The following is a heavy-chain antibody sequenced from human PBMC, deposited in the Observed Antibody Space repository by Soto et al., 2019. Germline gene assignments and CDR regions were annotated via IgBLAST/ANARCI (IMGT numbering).Heavy chain of an antibody. V-gene: IGHV3-23*01. CDR1: GFTFSSYA. J-gene: IGHJ4*02. CDR3: AKDQQRVSARGYYFDY. CDR2: ISGSGGST. Sequence: GGSLRLSCAASGFTFSSYAMSWVRQAPGKGLEWVSAISGSGGSTYNADPVKGRFTLSENTSKNLLYLQMNSLSAEDTAVYYCAKDQQRVSARGYYFDYWGQGTLVTVSS. D-gene: IGHD6-13*01.